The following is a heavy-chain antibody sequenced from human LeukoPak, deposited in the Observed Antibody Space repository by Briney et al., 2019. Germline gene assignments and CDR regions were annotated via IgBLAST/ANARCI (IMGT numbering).Heavy chain of an antibody. CDR2: ISSNGGST. D-gene: IGHD2-2*01. Sequence: GGSLRLSCAASGFIFSSYAMHWVRQAPGKGLEYVSTISSNGGSTYYANSVKGRFSISRDNSKNTLYLQMGSLRAEDMAVYHCARGYCSSTSCAADYWGQGTLVTVSS. V-gene: IGHV3-64*01. CDR1: GFIFSSYA. CDR3: ARGYCSSTSCAADY. J-gene: IGHJ4*02.